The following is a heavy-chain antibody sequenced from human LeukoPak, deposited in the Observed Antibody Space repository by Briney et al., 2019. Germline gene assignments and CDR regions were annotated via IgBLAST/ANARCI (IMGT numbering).Heavy chain of an antibody. D-gene: IGHD4-17*01. CDR2: IYRSGIT. J-gene: IGHJ4*02. V-gene: IGHV4-38-2*02. CDR3: ARDLGYGDYDM. CDR1: GYSISSGYH. Sequence: SETLSLTCIVSGYSISSGYHWAWIRQPPGKGLEWIGSIYRSGITYYNPSLKSRVTISVDTSKNQFSLKLSSVTAADTAVHYCARDLGYGDYDMWGQGTLVTVSS.